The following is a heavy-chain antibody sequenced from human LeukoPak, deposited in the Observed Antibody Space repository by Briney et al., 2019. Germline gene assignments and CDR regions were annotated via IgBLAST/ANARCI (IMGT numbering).Heavy chain of an antibody. D-gene: IGHD3-3*01. V-gene: IGHV3-23*01. CDR1: GFSFSIYA. Sequence: GGSLRLSCEASGFSFSIYAMSWVRQAPGKGLEWVPSISGNGGSTYYANSVKGRFTIARDNSKNTLYMEMNNLTVENTALYYCVKGGQRYDFWRFDFWGRGTLVTVSS. CDR3: VKGGQRYDFWRFDF. J-gene: IGHJ5*01. CDR2: ISGNGGST.